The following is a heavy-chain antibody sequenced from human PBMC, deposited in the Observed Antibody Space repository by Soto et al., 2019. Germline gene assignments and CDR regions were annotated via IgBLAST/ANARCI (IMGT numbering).Heavy chain of an antibody. D-gene: IGHD5-12*01. CDR1: GFTFSSYG. Sequence: QVQLVESGGGVVQPGRSLRLSCAASGFTFSSYGMHWVRQAPGKGLEWVAVISYDGSKDSYGDSVKGRFTISRDKSKNTLYLQMNSLRVEDTAVYYCARRGEEGPLYYFGYWGQGTLVTVSS. CDR3: ARRGEEGPLYYFGY. CDR2: ISYDGSKD. V-gene: IGHV3-30*03. J-gene: IGHJ4*02.